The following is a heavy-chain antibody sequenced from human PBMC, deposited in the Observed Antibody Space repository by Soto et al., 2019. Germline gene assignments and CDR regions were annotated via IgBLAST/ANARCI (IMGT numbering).Heavy chain of an antibody. D-gene: IGHD3-10*01. CDR2: IKQDGSEK. J-gene: IGHJ4*02. Sequence: GGSLRLSCAASGFTFSTYWMSWVRQAPGKGLEWVANIKQDGSEKFYVDSVKGRFTISRDNAQNSLYLQMNSLRAEDTAVYFCAKSKMEGVDYFDYWGQGTLVTVSS. V-gene: IGHV3-7*03. CDR3: AKSKMEGVDYFDY. CDR1: GFTFSTYW.